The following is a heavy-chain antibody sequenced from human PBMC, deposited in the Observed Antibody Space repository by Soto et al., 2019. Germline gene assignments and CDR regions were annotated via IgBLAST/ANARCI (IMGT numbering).Heavy chain of an antibody. Sequence: SETLSLTCTVFGDSISSHYWSWIRQPPGKGLEWIGYIYFSGSTNYNPSLTRQVTISVDTSKIHFSLNLSSVTAADTAIYYCARAIRPIDCSGTSCLTYYFDYWGQGTLVTVSS. J-gene: IGHJ4*02. CDR3: ARAIRPIDCSGTSCLTYYFDY. CDR1: GDSISSHY. CDR2: IYFSGST. D-gene: IGHD2-2*01. V-gene: IGHV4-59*11.